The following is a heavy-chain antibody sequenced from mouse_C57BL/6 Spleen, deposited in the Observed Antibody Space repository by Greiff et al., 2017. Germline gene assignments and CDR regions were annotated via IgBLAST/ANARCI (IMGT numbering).Heavy chain of an antibody. CDR2: ILPGGGST. CDR3: ASESSWDVGYGYFDV. D-gene: IGHD4-1*01. CDR1: GYTFTGYW. V-gene: IGHV1-9*01. Sequence: QVQLKQPGAELMMPGASVKLSCKATGYTFTGYWIEWVKQRPGHGLEWIGEILPGGGSTNYNEKFKGKATFTADTSSNTAYMQLSSLTTEDSAIYFCASESSWDVGYGYFDVWGTGTTVTVSS. J-gene: IGHJ1*03.